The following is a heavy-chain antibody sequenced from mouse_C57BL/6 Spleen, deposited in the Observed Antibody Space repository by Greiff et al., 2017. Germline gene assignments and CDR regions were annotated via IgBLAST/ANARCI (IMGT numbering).Heavy chain of an antibody. CDR3: TTPFITTVVATKAY. CDR2: IDPENGDT. CDR1: GFNIKDDY. D-gene: IGHD1-1*01. J-gene: IGHJ3*01. V-gene: IGHV14-4*01. Sequence: EVQLQQSGAELVRPGASVKLSCTASGFNIKDDYMHWVKQRPEQGLEWIGWIDPENGDTEYASKFQGKATITADTSSNTAYLQLSSLTSEDTAVYYCTTPFITTVVATKAYWGQGTLVTVSA.